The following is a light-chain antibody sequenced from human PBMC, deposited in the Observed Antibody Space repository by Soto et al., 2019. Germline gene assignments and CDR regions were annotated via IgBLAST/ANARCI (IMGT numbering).Light chain of an antibody. J-gene: IGKJ4*01. CDR3: QPYDNLPLT. V-gene: IGKV1-33*01. CDR1: QDITNY. Sequence: DIQMTQSPSSLSASVGDRVTITCQASQDITNYLHWFQQKPGKAPKLLIYDASNLEPGVPSRFSGSGSGTDFTFTISSLQPEDIATYYCQPYDNLPLTCGGGTKVEIK. CDR2: DAS.